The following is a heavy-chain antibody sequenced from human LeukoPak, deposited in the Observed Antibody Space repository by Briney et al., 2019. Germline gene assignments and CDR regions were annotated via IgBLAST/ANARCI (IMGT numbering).Heavy chain of an antibody. CDR3: AREVEMATIGGFDY. CDR1: GFIFNNYE. J-gene: IGHJ4*02. D-gene: IGHD5-24*01. V-gene: IGHV3-20*04. CDR2: INWNGGST. Sequence: PGGSLRLSCAASGFIFNNYEMSWVRQAPGKGLEWVSGINWNGGSTGYADSVKGRFTISRDNAKNSLYLQMNSLRAEDTALYYCAREVEMATIGGFDYWGQGTLVTVSS.